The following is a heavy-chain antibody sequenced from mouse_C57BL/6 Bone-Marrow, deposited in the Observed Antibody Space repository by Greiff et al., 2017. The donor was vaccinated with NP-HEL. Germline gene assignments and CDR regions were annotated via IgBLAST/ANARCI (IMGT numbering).Heavy chain of an antibody. D-gene: IGHD2-1*01. CDR2: IYPGDGDT. CDR1: GYAFSSSW. V-gene: IGHV1-82*01. Sequence: QVQLKESGPELVKPGASVKISCKASGYAFSSSWMNWVKQRPGKGLEWIGRIYPGDGDTNYNGKFKGKATLTADKSSSTAYMQLSSLTSEDSAVYFCARRVTNWGQGTLVTVSA. CDR3: ARRVTN. J-gene: IGHJ3*01.